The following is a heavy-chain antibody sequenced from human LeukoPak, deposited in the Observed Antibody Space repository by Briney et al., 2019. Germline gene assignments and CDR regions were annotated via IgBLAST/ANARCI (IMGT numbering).Heavy chain of an antibody. Sequence: ASVKVSCKASGYTFTGYYMHWVRQAPGQGLEWMGIVNPSGGSTSYAQKFQGRVTMTTDTSTSTAYMELRSLRSDDTAVFYCARVPYSSGHAFDIWGQGTMVTVSS. D-gene: IGHD6-19*01. V-gene: IGHV1-46*01. CDR3: ARVPYSSGHAFDI. CDR2: VNPSGGST. CDR1: GYTFTGYY. J-gene: IGHJ3*02.